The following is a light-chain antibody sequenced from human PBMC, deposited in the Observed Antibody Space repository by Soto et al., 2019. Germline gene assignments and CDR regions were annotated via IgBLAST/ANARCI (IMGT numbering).Light chain of an antibody. V-gene: IGKV3-15*01. CDR1: QSVSSN. Sequence: EIVMTQSPATLSVSPGERATLSCRASQSVSSNLVWYQQKPGQAPRLLIYGASTRATGIPARFSGSGSGTEFTLTISSLQSEDFAIHYCQQYNDWPPTWTFGQGTKVEIK. CDR3: QQYNDWPPTWT. CDR2: GAS. J-gene: IGKJ1*01.